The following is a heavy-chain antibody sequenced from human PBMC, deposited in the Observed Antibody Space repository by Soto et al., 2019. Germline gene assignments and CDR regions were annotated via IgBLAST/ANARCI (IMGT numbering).Heavy chain of an antibody. CDR3: AREVKRFCSGGNWRNWLDP. Sequence: QVQLVESGGGVVQPGRSLRLSCAASGFTFSSSAMHWVRQAPGKGLDWVAVIWYDGNNKYYADSVKGRFTISRDNSKKTLYLQMNSLRAEDTAVYYCAREVKRFCSGGNWRNWLDPWGQGTLVTVSS. CDR2: IWYDGNNK. CDR1: GFTFSSSA. V-gene: IGHV3-33*01. D-gene: IGHD2-15*01. J-gene: IGHJ5*02.